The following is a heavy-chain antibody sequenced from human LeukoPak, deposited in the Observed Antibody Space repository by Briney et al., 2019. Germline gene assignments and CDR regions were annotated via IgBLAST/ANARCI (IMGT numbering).Heavy chain of an antibody. D-gene: IGHD3-22*01. Sequence: ASVKVSCKASGYTFIGYYIHWVRQAPGQGLEWMGWVNPDSGGTNYARKFQGRVTMTRDTSITTAYMELSSLRPNDTAIYFCAREDTMIIAFTTGWFDPWGQGTLVTVSS. J-gene: IGHJ5*02. CDR3: AREDTMIIAFTTGWFDP. CDR1: GYTFIGYY. CDR2: VNPDSGGT. V-gene: IGHV1-2*02.